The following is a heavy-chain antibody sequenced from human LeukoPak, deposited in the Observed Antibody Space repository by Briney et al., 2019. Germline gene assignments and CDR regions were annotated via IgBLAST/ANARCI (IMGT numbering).Heavy chain of an antibody. CDR1: GFTFSSYA. D-gene: IGHD4-17*01. CDR2: ISYDGSNE. CDR3: ARESYGDCYFDY. J-gene: IGHJ4*02. V-gene: IGHV3-30*04. Sequence: GRSLRLSCAASGFTFSSYAMHWVRQAPGKGLEWVAVISYDGSNEYYADSVKGRFTISRDNSKNTLYLQMNSLRAEDTAIYYCARESYGDCYFDYWGQGTLVTVSS.